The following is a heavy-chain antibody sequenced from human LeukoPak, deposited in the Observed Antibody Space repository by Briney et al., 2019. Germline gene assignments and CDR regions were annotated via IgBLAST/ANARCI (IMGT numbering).Heavy chain of an antibody. CDR3: ARDYYYGSGSLEAVRYYFDY. V-gene: IGHV3-21*01. CDR1: GFTFSSYX. Sequence: PGGSLRLSCAASGFTFSSYXMXXVRQXPGXXXXXXXXXXXXXXXIYYADSVKGRFTIXRDNAKNSLYLQMNSLRAEDTAVYYCARDYYYGSGSLEAVRYYFDYWGQGTLVTVSS. CDR2: XXXXXXXI. D-gene: IGHD3-10*01. J-gene: IGHJ4*02.